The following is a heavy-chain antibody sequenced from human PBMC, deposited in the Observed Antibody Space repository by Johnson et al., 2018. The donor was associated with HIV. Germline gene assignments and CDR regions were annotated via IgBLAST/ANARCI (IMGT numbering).Heavy chain of an antibody. Sequence: MLLVESGGGLVKPGGSLKLSCATSGFTFSDYYMSWIRQAPGQGLEWVSGINWNGGSTGYADSVKGRFTIARDNAKNSLYLQMNSLRAEDTALYYCAREGEWERRNLHAFDIWGQGTMVTVSS. CDR2: INWNGGST. CDR3: AREGEWERRNLHAFDI. D-gene: IGHD1-26*01. J-gene: IGHJ3*02. V-gene: IGHV3-20*04. CDR1: GFTFSDYY.